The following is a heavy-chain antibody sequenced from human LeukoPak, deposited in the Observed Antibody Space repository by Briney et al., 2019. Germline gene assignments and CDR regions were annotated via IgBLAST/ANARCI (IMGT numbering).Heavy chain of an antibody. CDR3: AKDYPSGSYDY. J-gene: IGHJ4*02. D-gene: IGHD1-26*01. CDR2: ISYDGSNK. V-gene: IGHV3-30*18. CDR1: GFTFSSYW. Sequence: PGGSLRLSCAASGFTFSSYWMSWVRQAPVKGLEWVAVISYDGSNKYYADSVKGRFTISRDNSKNTLYLQMNSLRAEDTAVYYCAKDYPSGSYDYWGQGTLVTVSS.